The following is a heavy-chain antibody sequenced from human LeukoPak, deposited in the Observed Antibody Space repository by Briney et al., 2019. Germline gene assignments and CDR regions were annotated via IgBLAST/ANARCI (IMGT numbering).Heavy chain of an antibody. CDR3: ARTPGSSSWYYFDY. J-gene: IGHJ4*02. D-gene: IGHD6-13*01. V-gene: IGHV4-59*01. CDR1: GGSLSTYY. CDR2: IYYTGST. Sequence: SETLSLTCSVSGGSLSTYYWSWIRQPPGKGLEWIGYIYYTGSTDSNPSLKSRVTISIDTSKNQFSLRLSSVTAADTAVYYCARTPGSSSWYYFDYWGQGTLVTVSS.